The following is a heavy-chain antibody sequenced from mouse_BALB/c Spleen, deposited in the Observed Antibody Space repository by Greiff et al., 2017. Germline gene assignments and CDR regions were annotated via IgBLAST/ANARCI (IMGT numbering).Heavy chain of an antibody. Sequence: EVQVVESGGGLVKPGGSLKLSCAASGFTFSSYTMSWVRQTPEKRLEWVATISSGGSYTYYPDSVKGRFTISRDNAKNTLYLQMSSLKSEDTAMYYCTREDDYDEGSYYAMDYWGQGTSVTVSS. CDR3: TREDDYDEGSYYAMDY. CDR1: GFTFSSYT. V-gene: IGHV5-6-4*01. J-gene: IGHJ4*01. D-gene: IGHD2-4*01. CDR2: ISSGGSYT.